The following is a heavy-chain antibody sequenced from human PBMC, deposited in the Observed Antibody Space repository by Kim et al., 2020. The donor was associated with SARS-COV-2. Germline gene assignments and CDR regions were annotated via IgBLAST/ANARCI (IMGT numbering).Heavy chain of an antibody. CDR2: IYTSGST. J-gene: IGHJ3*02. CDR3: ARDTKDDNWNYQDAFDI. Sequence: SETLSLTCTVSGGSISSYYWSWIRQPAGKGLEWIGRIYTSGSTNYNPSLKSRVTMSVDTSKNQFSLKLSSVTAADTAVYYCARDTKDDNWNYQDAFDIWGQGTMVTVSS. D-gene: IGHD1-7*01. CDR1: GGSISSYY. V-gene: IGHV4-4*07.